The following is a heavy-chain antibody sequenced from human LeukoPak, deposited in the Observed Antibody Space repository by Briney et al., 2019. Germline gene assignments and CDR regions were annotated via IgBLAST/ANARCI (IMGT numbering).Heavy chain of an antibody. J-gene: IGHJ4*02. CDR2: IYPGDSDT. D-gene: IGHD2-8*02. Sequence: GESLKISCKGSGYSFTSYWIGWVRQMPGKGLEWMGIIYPGDSDTRYSPSFQGQVTISADKSISTAYLQWSSLKASDTAMYYCARLYLLTSLSGPGGLDYWGQGTLVTVSS. CDR1: GYSFTSYW. CDR3: ARLYLLTSLSGPGGLDY. V-gene: IGHV5-51*01.